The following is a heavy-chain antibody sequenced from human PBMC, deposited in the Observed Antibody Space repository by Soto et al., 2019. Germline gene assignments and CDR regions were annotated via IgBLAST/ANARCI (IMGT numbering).Heavy chain of an antibody. J-gene: IGHJ4*02. CDR3: ARHLKAVAGDREYYFDY. D-gene: IGHD6-13*01. Sequence: QLQLQESGPGLVKPSETLSLTCTVSGGSISSSSYYWGWIRQPPGKGLEWIGSIYYSGSTYYNPSLKSRVTISVDTSKKQFSLTLRSVTAADTAVYYCARHLKAVAGDREYYFDYWGQGTLVTVS. CDR1: GGSISSSSYY. CDR2: IYYSGST. V-gene: IGHV4-39*01.